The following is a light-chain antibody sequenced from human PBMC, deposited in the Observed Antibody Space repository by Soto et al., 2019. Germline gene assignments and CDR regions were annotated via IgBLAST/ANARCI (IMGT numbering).Light chain of an antibody. CDR3: QSYDMSLNNHV. CDR1: SSDIGNYDF. J-gene: IGLJ1*01. CDR2: EVS. Sequence: QSALTQPASVSGSPGQSITISCTGTSSDIGNYDFVSWYQQVPGTAPKAMIYEVSSRPSGVSNRFSGSRSGTSASLAITGLQAEDEADYYCQSYDMSLNNHVFGTGTKLTVL. V-gene: IGLV2-14*01.